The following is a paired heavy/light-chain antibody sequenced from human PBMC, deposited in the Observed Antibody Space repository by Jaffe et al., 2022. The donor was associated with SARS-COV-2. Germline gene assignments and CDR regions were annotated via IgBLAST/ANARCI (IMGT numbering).Heavy chain of an antibody. CDR3: ASLLETGSGGRGWFAS. D-gene: IGHD3-9*01. V-gene: IGHV4-39*01. J-gene: IGHJ5*01. CDR1: GGIATTGVINTSNCC. Sequence: QVQVQESGPGLVKPSETLSLTCTVSGGIATTGVINTSNCCWGWIRQPPGKGLEWIATVYYSGTTYYNPSLKSRVTVSVDTSKNQFSLKLNSVTAADTAVYSCASLLETGSGGRGWFASWGQGILVTVSS. CDR2: VYYSGTT.
Light chain of an antibody. J-gene: IGKJ4*01. CDR1: QNVLDSSSNKNF. V-gene: IGKV4-1*01. CDR3: QQYYSSPLT. CDR2: WAS. Sequence: DIVMTQSPDSLAVSLGERATINCKSSQNVLDSSSNKNFLAWYQQKPGQPPKLLTYWASTRESGVPGRFSGSGSGTDFTLTISSLQAEDVAVYYCQQYYSSPLTFGGGTKVEIK.